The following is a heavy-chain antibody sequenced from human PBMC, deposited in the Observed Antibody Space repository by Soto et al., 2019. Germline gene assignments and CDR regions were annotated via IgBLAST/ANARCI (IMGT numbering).Heavy chain of an antibody. J-gene: IGHJ4*02. V-gene: IGHV1-2*02. D-gene: IGHD2-15*01. CDR2: INPNNGDT. CDR3: ARVHTYYYYSGSFDF. CDR1: GYTFTGYY. Sequence: GASVKVSCKASGYTFTGYYLHWLRQAPGQGLEWMGWINPNNGDTNYAQNFQGRVTMTRDTSISTAYMELSGLISDDTAVYYCARVHTYYYYSGSFDFWGQGTLVTVSS.